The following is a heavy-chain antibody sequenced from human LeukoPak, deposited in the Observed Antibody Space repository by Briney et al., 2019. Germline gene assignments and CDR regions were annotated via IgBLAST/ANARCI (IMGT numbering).Heavy chain of an antibody. CDR1: GYTFTDNY. CDR2: INPNSGDT. CDR3: ARANFLYCSSTTCLFDY. Sequence: GASVKVSCKASGYTFTDNYMHWVRQAPGQGFEWMGWINPNSGDTNYAQKFQGRVTMTRETSISTAHMELSRLRSDDTAVYYCARANFLYCSSTTCLFDYWGQGTLVIVSS. V-gene: IGHV1-2*02. J-gene: IGHJ4*02. D-gene: IGHD2-2*01.